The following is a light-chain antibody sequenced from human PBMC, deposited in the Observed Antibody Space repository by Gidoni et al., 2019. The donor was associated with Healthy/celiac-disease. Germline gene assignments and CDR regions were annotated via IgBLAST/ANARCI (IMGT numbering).Light chain of an antibody. Sequence: QSALTQPPSASGSPGQSVTISCTGTRSDVGGYNYVSWYQQHPGKAPKLMIYEVSKRPSGVPDRFFGSKSGNTASLTVSGLQAEDEADYYCSSYAGSNNYVFGTGTKVTVL. V-gene: IGLV2-8*01. CDR1: RSDVGGYNY. CDR2: EVS. J-gene: IGLJ1*01. CDR3: SSYAGSNNYV.